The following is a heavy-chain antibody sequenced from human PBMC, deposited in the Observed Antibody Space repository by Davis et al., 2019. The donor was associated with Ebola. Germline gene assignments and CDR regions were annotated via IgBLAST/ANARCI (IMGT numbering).Heavy chain of an antibody. CDR2: ISGTGGST. V-gene: IGHV3-23*01. D-gene: IGHD3-3*01. Sequence: PGGSLRLSCAASGFTFSSYAMSWVRQAPGKGLEWVSAISGTGGSTYYADSVKGRFTISRDNSKNTLYLQMNSLRAEDTAVYYCAREGQNYDFWSGYLDYWGQGTLVTVSS. J-gene: IGHJ4*02. CDR1: GFTFSSYA. CDR3: AREGQNYDFWSGYLDY.